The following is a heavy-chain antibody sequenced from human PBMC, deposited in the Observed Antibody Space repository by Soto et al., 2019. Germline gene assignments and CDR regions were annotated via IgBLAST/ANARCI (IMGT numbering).Heavy chain of an antibody. CDR2: IYSGGST. D-gene: IGHD2-21*02. CDR1: GFTVSSNY. Sequence: PGGSLRLSCAASGFTVSSNYMSWVRQAPGKGLEWVSVIYSGGSTYYADSVKGRFTISRDNSKNTLYLQMNSLRAEDTAVYFCARDNGGDWGVGAFDFWGQGTVVTVSS. CDR3: ARDNGGDWGVGAFDF. J-gene: IGHJ3*01. V-gene: IGHV3-66*01.